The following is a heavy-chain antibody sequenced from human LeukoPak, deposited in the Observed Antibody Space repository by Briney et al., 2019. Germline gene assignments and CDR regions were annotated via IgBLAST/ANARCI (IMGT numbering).Heavy chain of an antibody. Sequence: PGGSLRLSCAASGFTFDDYGMSWVRQAPGKGLEWVSGINWNGGSTGYADSVKGRFTISRDNAKNSLYLQMNSLRAEDTALYYCAREKEDYDFWSGHTSTHYYYYMDVWGKGTTVTVSS. CDR1: GFTFDDYG. D-gene: IGHD3-3*01. V-gene: IGHV3-20*04. CDR2: INWNGGST. J-gene: IGHJ6*03. CDR3: AREKEDYDFWSGHTSTHYYYYMDV.